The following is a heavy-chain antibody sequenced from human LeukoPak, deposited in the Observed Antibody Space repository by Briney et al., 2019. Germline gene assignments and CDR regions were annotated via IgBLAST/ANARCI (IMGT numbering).Heavy chain of an antibody. J-gene: IGHJ1*01. Sequence: GGSLRLSCAASGFTFSSYGMHWVRQAPGKGLEWVAVISYDGSNKYYADSVKGRFTISRDNSKNTLYLQMNSLRAEDTAVYYCARDRSDWLEYFQHWGQGTLVTVSS. CDR1: GFTFSSYG. D-gene: IGHD2-21*02. CDR3: ARDRSDWLEYFQH. CDR2: ISYDGSNK. V-gene: IGHV3-30*03.